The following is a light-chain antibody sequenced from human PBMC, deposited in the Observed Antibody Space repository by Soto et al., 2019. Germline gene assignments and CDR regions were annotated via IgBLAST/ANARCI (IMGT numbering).Light chain of an antibody. CDR1: QSVSSN. Sequence: EIVMTQSPATLSVSPGERATLSCRASQSVSSNLAWYQQKPGQAPRLLIYGASTRATGIPARFGGSGSGTEFTLTISSLQSEDFAVYYCQQYNNWPPWKFGQGTKVEVK. CDR3: QQYNNWPPWK. J-gene: IGKJ1*01. V-gene: IGKV3-15*01. CDR2: GAS.